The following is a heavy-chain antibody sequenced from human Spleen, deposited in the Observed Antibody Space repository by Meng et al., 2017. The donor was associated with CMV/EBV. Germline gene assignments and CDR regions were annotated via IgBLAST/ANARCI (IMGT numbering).Heavy chain of an antibody. D-gene: IGHD1-26*01. Sequence: GESLKISCAASGFTFSSYWMSWARQTPGKGLEWVANIKQDGSDKNYVDSVKGRFTISRDNAKNSLYLQMDSLRAEDTAVYYCTRQVGAPHSWGQGTLVTVSS. CDR3: TRQVGAPHS. CDR2: IKQDGSDK. V-gene: IGHV3-7*01. CDR1: GFTFSSYW. J-gene: IGHJ4*02.